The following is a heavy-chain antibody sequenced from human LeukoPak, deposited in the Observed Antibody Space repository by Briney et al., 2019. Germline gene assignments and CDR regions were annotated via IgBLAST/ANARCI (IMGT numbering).Heavy chain of an antibody. CDR2: FDPEDGET. J-gene: IGHJ6*03. CDR1: GYTLTELS. Sequence: SSVKVSCKVSGYTLTELSMHWVRQAPGKGLEWMGGFDPEDGETIYAQKFQGRVTMTEDTSTDTAYMELSSLRSEDTAVYYCATDQMNRYSGCWPSYIDVWGKGTTVTVSS. CDR3: ATDQMNRYSGCWPSYIDV. V-gene: IGHV1-24*01. D-gene: IGHD6-19*01.